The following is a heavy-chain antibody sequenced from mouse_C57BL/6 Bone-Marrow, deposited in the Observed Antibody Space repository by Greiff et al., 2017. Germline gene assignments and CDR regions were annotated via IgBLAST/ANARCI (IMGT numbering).Heavy chain of an antibody. CDR2: IHPSDSDT. D-gene: IGHD1-1*01. CDR1: GYTFTSYW. Sequence: QVQLQQPGAELVKPGASVKVSCKASGYTFTSYWMHWVKQRPGQGLEWIGRIHPSDSDTNYNQKFKGKATLTVAKSSSTAYLQLSSLTSEDSAVYYCAIPLYYYGRQAPCAMDYWGQGTSVTGAS. CDR3: AIPLYYYGRQAPCAMDY. J-gene: IGHJ4*01. V-gene: IGHV1-74*01.